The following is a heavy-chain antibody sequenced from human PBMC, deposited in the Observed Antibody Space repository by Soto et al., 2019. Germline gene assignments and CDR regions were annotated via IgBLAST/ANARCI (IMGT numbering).Heavy chain of an antibody. V-gene: IGHV1-3*01. CDR3: ARDQSEGVLYYYYGMDV. J-gene: IGHJ6*02. Sequence: ASVKVSCKASGYTFTSYAMHWVRQAPGQRLEWMGWINAGNGNTKYSQKFQGRVTITRDTSASTAYMELSSLRSEDTAVYYCARDQSEGVLYYYYGMDVWGQGTTVTVSS. CDR2: INAGNGNT. D-gene: IGHD3-16*01. CDR1: GYTFTSYA.